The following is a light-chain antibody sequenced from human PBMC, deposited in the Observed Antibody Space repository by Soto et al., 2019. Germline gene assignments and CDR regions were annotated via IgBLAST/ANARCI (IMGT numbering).Light chain of an antibody. V-gene: IGKV1-8*01. Sequence: AIRMTQPPSSLSASTGDRVTITCRASQGISSYLAWYQQKPGKAPKLLIYAASTLQSGVPSRFSGSGSGTDFTLTISCLQSEDFATYYCQQYYSYPQTFGQGAKVDI. CDR3: QQYYSYPQT. CDR1: QGISSY. CDR2: AAS. J-gene: IGKJ1*01.